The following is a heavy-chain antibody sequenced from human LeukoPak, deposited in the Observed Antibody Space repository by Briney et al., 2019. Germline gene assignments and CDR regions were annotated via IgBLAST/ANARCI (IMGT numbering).Heavy chain of an antibody. Sequence: GGSLRLSCGASGITFSSYGMHWVRQAPGKGLEWVASISSDGSNKYYADSVKGRITISRDNSKNTLYLQMNSLRIEDTAVYYCAKGGEVSSWYKRLKLYFDYWGQGTLVTVSS. J-gene: IGHJ4*02. CDR1: GITFSSYG. V-gene: IGHV3-30*18. CDR3: AKGGEVSSWYKRLKLYFDY. D-gene: IGHD6-13*01. CDR2: ISSDGSNK.